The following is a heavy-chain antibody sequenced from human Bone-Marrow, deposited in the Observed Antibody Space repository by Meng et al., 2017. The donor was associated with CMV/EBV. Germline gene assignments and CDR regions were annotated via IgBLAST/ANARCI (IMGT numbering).Heavy chain of an antibody. CDR1: GFTFSSYW. J-gene: IGHJ6*02. Sequence: GESLKISCAASGFTFSSYWMSWVRQAPGKGLEWVANIKQDGSEKYYVDSVKGRFTISRDHLKTTLYLQMNSLRAEDTAVYFCARDRVEMGYCSSTSCYTNYYYGMDVWGQGTTVTVSS. CDR3: ARDRVEMGYCSSTSCYTNYYYGMDV. V-gene: IGHV3-7*01. D-gene: IGHD2-2*02. CDR2: IKQDGSEK.